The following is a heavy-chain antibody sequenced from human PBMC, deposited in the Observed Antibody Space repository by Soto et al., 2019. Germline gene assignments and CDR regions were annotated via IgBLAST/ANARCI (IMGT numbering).Heavy chain of an antibody. CDR1: GFNFSDHY. D-gene: IGHD6-19*01. CDR3: ARHTSGWHYYDY. J-gene: IGHJ4*02. V-gene: IGHV3-11*06. CDR2: ISGSSRYT. Sequence: GGSLRLSCAASGFNFSDHYMNWIRQAPGKGLEWVSYISGSSRYTNFADSVKGRFTISRDNAKNSLYLQMNSLRAEDTAVYYCARHTSGWHYYDYWGQGTPVTAPQ.